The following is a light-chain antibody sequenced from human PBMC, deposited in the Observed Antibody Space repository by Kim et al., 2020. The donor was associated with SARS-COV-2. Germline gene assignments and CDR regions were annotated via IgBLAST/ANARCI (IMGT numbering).Light chain of an antibody. J-gene: IGLJ2*01. Sequence: QAVTITCTGTSSDVGGYNYVSWYQRHPGKAPKLMIYDVSKRPSGVPDRFSGSKSGNTASLTISGLQAEDEADYYCCSYAGSYGVVFGGGTQLTVL. CDR3: CSYAGSYGVV. CDR2: DVS. V-gene: IGLV2-11*01. CDR1: SSDVGGYNY.